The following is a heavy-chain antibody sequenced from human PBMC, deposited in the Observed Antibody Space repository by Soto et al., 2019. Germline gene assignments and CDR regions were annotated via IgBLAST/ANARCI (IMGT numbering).Heavy chain of an antibody. Sequence: ASVKVSCKASGYTFTICGISWVRQAPGQGLEWMGWISAYNGNTNYAQKLQGRATMTTDTSTSTAYMELRSLRSDDTAVYYCARVAGITNFDYWGQGTLVTVSS. CDR1: GYTFTICG. V-gene: IGHV1-18*01. CDR2: ISAYNGNT. J-gene: IGHJ4*02. CDR3: ARVAGITNFDY. D-gene: IGHD3-10*01.